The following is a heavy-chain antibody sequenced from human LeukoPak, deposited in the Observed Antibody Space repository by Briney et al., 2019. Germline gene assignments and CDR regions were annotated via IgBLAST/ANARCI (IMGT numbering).Heavy chain of an antibody. J-gene: IGHJ3*02. CDR2: IYYGGST. V-gene: IGHV4-59*01. D-gene: IGHD3-16*02. CDR1: GGSISSYY. CDR3: ARDSSGYLDAFDI. Sequence: SETLSLTCTVSGGSISSYYWSWIRQPPGKGLEWIGYIYYGGSTNYNPSLKSRVTISVDTSKNQFSLKLSSVTAADTVVYYCARDSSGYLDAFDIWGQGTMVTVSS.